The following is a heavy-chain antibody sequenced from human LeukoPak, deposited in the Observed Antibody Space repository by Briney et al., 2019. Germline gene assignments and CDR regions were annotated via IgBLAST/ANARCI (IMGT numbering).Heavy chain of an antibody. J-gene: IGHJ4*02. CDR2: LSSDGVNK. CDR1: GFTFSSYP. V-gene: IGHV3-30-3*01. D-gene: IGHD3-3*01. Sequence: PGGFLRLSCAASGFTFSSYPMRWVRQTPGKGVGWVAILSSDGVNKRYADSVQGRVTISRENFKNTLYLQMNSLTAEDTAIYYCARDPGTIFDVLNYHFDYWGQGTLVTVSS. CDR3: ARDPGTIFDVLNYHFDY.